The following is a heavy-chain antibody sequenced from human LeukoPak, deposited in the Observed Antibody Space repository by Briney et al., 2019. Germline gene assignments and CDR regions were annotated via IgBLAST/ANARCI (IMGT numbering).Heavy chain of an antibody. CDR1: GGSFSDYH. Sequence: SQTLSLTCAVYGGSFSDYHWSWIRQPPGKGLEWIGEINHSGSTNYNPSLKSRVTISVDTSKNQFSLKLSSVTAADTAVYYCARLRVRGYGYGPWEGPTWLDYWGQGTLVTVSS. D-gene: IGHD5-18*01. CDR2: INHSGST. CDR3: ARLRVRGYGYGPWEGPTWLDY. J-gene: IGHJ4*02. V-gene: IGHV4-34*01.